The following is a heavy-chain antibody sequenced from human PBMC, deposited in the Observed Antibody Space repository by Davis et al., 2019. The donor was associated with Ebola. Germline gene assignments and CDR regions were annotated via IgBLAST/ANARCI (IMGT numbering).Heavy chain of an antibody. CDR3: ARRPPYYTARGGYYYYGMDV. J-gene: IGHJ6*02. CDR1: GFTVSSNY. D-gene: IGHD3-3*01. V-gene: IGHV3-53*01. Sequence: GGSLRLSCAASGFTVSSNYMSWVRQAPGKGLEWVSVIYSGGSTYYADSVKGRFTISRDNSKNTLSLQMNSLRAEDTAVYYCARRPPYYTARGGYYYYGMDVWGQGTTVTVSS. CDR2: IYSGGST.